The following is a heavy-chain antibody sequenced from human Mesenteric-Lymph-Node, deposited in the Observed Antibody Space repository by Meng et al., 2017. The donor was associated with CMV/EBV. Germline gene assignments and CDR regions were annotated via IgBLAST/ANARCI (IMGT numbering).Heavy chain of an antibody. J-gene: IGHJ4*02. Sequence: SETLSLTCTVSGGSVNSGRYYWSWIRQPPGKGLEWIGHIYYSGSTNHSPSLKSRVTMSVDTSKNQFSLKLSSVTAADTAVYYCASHPRDGHPAYWGQGTLVTVSS. V-gene: IGHV4-61*01. CDR2: IYYSGST. CDR1: GGSVNSGRYY. D-gene: IGHD5-24*01. CDR3: ASHPRDGHPAY.